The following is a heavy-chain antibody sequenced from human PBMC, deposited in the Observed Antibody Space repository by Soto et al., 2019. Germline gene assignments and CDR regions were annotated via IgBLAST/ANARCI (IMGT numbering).Heavy chain of an antibody. CDR3: AKDHLRSIGLAGVD. J-gene: IGHJ4*02. V-gene: IGHV1-18*01. Sequence: ASVKVSCKASGYIFTNFGITWVRQAPGQGLEWMGWISPYNGDTIYAQNLQGRVTMTTDASTTTVYMELGSLRSDDTAVYYCAKDHLRSIGLAGVDWGQGTQVTVSS. CDR2: ISPYNGDT. CDR1: GYIFTNFG. D-gene: IGHD3-3*01.